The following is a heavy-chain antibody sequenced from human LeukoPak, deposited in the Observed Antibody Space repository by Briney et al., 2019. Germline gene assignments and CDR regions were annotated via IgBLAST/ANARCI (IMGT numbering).Heavy chain of an antibody. J-gene: IGHJ4*02. Sequence: GGSLRLSCAASGFTFSSYEMNWVRQAPGKGLEWVSYISSSGSTIYYADSVKGRFTISRDNATNSLYLQMNSLRAEATAVYYCARGLRFLEWLFPFDYWGQGTLVTVSS. V-gene: IGHV3-48*03. CDR3: ARGLRFLEWLFPFDY. D-gene: IGHD3-3*01. CDR2: ISSSGSTI. CDR1: GFTFSSYE.